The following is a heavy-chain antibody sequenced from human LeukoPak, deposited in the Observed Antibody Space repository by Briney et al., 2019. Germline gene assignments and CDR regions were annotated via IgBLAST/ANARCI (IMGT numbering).Heavy chain of an antibody. CDR3: ATSWGSDTSAFRWGRDGMDV. CDR1: ELTFNNYA. V-gene: IGHV3-23*01. CDR2: ISKSGDHT. J-gene: IGHJ6*02. D-gene: IGHD3-16*01. Sequence: GGSLRLSCAVSELTFNNYAMSWVRQAPGKGLEWVSAISKSGDHTYYAASAKGRFTIYRDNSKDTQYLQMNSLRAEDTAVYYCATSWGSDTSAFRWGRDGMDVWGQGTTVIVS.